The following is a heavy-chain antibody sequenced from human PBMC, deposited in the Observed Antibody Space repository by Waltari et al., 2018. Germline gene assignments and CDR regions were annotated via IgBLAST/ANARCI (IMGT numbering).Heavy chain of an antibody. Sequence: EVQLVESGGGLVQPGGSLRLSCADSGFTSSNYNMTWVRLAPGRGLEWLSYISSDSNVIYYSDSVRGRFTVSRDNAKSSLFLQMNSLRAEDTAVYYCARELDHIKDDYWGQGTLVTVSS. CDR3: ARELDHIKDDY. J-gene: IGHJ4*02. V-gene: IGHV3-48*04. CDR2: ISSDSNVI. CDR1: GFTSSNYN. D-gene: IGHD3-3*02.